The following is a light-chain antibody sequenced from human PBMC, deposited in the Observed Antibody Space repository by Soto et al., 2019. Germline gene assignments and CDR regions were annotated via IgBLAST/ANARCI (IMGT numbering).Light chain of an antibody. J-gene: IGKJ1*01. CDR1: QSVTSNY. CDR3: QQSGRSPQT. V-gene: IGKV3-20*01. Sequence: EIVLTQSPGTLSLSPGEGATLSCRASQSVTSNYLAWYQQKPGQPPRLLIYGASSRATGIPDRFSGSGSGTDFTLTISRLEPDDFAVYYCQQSGRSPQTFGQGTKLEIK. CDR2: GAS.